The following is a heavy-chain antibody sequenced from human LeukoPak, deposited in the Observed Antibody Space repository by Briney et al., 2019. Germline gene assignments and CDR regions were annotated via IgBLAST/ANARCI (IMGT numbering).Heavy chain of an antibody. CDR2: ISGSSSYI. Sequence: GGSLRLSCAASGFTFNSYSMNWVRQAPGKGLEWVSSISGSSSYIYYADSVKCRFSISRDNAKNSLYLQMNSLRAEDTAVYYGARYLLGWELHYFDYWGQGTLVTVSS. CDR1: GFTFNSYS. J-gene: IGHJ4*02. D-gene: IGHD1-26*01. CDR3: ARYLLGWELHYFDY. V-gene: IGHV3-21*01.